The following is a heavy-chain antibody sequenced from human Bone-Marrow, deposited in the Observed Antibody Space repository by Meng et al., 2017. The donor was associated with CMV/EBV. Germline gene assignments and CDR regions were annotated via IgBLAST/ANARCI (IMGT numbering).Heavy chain of an antibody. V-gene: IGHV3-30-3*01. CDR2: ISFDGDNK. CDR3: ARSPRRYYCSSTSCYSDYYYGMDV. J-gene: IGHJ6*02. Sequence: GESLKISCAASGFTFSSYAMPWVRQAPGKGLEWVAVISFDGDNKYYADSVKGRFTISRDNSKNTLYLQMNSLRAEDTALYYCARSPRRYYCSSTSCYSDYYYGMDVWGQGTTVTV. D-gene: IGHD2-2*01. CDR1: GFTFSSYA.